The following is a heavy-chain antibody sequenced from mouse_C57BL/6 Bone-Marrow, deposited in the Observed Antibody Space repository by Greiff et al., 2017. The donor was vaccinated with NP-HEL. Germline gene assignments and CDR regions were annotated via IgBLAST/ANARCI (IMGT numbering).Heavy chain of an antibody. Sequence: QVQLQQSGAELVKPGASVKMSCKASGYTFTTYPIEWMKQSHGKSLEWIGNFHPFNDDTKYNEKFKGKATLTVDKSSSTFYLELSRLTSDDSAVYYCARAYYDYEGTWFAYWGQGTLVTVSS. CDR3: ARAYYDYEGTWFAY. V-gene: IGHV1-47*01. D-gene: IGHD2-4*01. J-gene: IGHJ3*01. CDR2: FHPFNDDT. CDR1: GYTFTTYP.